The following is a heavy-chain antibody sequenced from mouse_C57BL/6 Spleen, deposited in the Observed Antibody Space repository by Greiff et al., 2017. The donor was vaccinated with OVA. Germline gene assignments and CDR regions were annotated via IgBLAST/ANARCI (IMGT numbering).Heavy chain of an antibody. D-gene: IGHD1-1*01. Sequence: QVQLQQSGAELVRPGTSVKMSCKASGYTFTNYWIGWAKQRPGHGLEWIGDIYPGGGYTNYNEKFKGKATLTADKSSSTAYMQFSSLTSEDSAIYYCARKGGGSSYEGYFDVWGTGTTVTVSS. V-gene: IGHV1-63*01. CDR1: GYTFTNYW. J-gene: IGHJ1*03. CDR2: IYPGGGYT. CDR3: ARKGGGSSYEGYFDV.